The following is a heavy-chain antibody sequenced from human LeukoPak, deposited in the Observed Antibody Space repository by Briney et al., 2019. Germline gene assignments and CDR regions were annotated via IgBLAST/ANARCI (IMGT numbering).Heavy chain of an antibody. J-gene: IGHJ4*02. CDR3: APHYYDSSGYSYFDY. D-gene: IGHD3-22*01. Sequence: GASLRLSCAASVFTFSSYAMSWVRQAPGKGLAWVSAISGSGGSTYYADSLKGRFTISRDNSKNTLYLQMNSLRAEDTAVYYCAPHYYDSSGYSYFDYWGQGTLATVSS. CDR1: VFTFSSYA. CDR2: ISGSGGST. V-gene: IGHV3-23*01.